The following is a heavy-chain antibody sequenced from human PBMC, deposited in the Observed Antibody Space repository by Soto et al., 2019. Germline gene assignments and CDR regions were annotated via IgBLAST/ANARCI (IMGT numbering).Heavy chain of an antibody. Sequence: SETLSLTCAVYGGSFSGYYWSWIRQPPGKGLEWIGEINHSGSTNYNPSLKSRVTISVDTSKNQFSLKLSSVTAADTAVYYCARGVPVVVVAATDYYYYYMDVWGKGTTVTVSS. V-gene: IGHV4-34*01. CDR3: ARGVPVVVVAATDYYYYYMDV. CDR2: INHSGST. J-gene: IGHJ6*03. CDR1: GGSFSGYY. D-gene: IGHD2-15*01.